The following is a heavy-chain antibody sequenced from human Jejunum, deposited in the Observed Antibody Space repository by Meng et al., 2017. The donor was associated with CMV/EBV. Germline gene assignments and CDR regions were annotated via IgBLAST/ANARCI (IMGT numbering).Heavy chain of an antibody. Sequence: SCTASEFTISTYWKRWVRKGPRRGLKWVANIEQDGIDKNYVDSEKCRFTISRDKAKNTLSLQMNSLRAEDTAVYNCAREITTDFWGQGTLVTVSS. J-gene: IGHJ4*02. D-gene: IGHD5-24*01. CDR2: IEQDGIDK. V-gene: IGHV3-7*01. CDR3: AREITTDF. CDR1: EFTISTYW.